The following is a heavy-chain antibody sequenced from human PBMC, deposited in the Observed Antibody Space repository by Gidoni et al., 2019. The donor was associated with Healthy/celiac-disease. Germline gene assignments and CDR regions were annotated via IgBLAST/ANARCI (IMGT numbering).Heavy chain of an antibody. CDR2: ISSSSSYI. V-gene: IGHV3-21*01. CDR3: ARASPISSGWNY. Sequence: EVQLVESGGGLVKPGRSLRLSCAASGFTFSSYSMNWVRQAPGKGLEWVSSISSSSSYIYYAASVKGRFTISRDNAKNSLYLQMNSLRAEDTAVYYCARASPISSGWNYWGQGTLVTVSS. CDR1: GFTFSSYS. J-gene: IGHJ4*02. D-gene: IGHD6-19*01.